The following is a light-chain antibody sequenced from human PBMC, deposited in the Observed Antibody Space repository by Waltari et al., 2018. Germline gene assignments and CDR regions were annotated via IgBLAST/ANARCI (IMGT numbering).Light chain of an antibody. V-gene: IGKV3-20*01. CDR1: QSVSKY. Sequence: EVVLTQSPGTLSLSPGERATLSCRASQSVSKYLAWYQQRPGQAPRLLIYAASTSATGIPDRFSGSGSGTDFSLTISRLEPEDFAVYYCQNHERLPATFGQGTKVEIK. CDR3: QNHERLPAT. J-gene: IGKJ1*01. CDR2: AAS.